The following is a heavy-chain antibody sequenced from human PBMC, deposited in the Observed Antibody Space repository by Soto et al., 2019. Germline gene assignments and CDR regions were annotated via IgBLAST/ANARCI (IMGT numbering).Heavy chain of an antibody. CDR3: ARGHGEHYYYYGMDV. J-gene: IGHJ6*02. CDR1: GYSFTSYW. V-gene: IGHV5-51*01. Sequence: GESLKISCKGSGYSFTSYWIGWVRQMPGKGLEWMGIIYPGDSDTRYSPSFQGQVTISADKSISTAYLQWSSLKASDTAMYYCARGHGEHYYYYGMDVWGQGTTVTVSS. D-gene: IGHD4-17*01. CDR2: IYPGDSDT.